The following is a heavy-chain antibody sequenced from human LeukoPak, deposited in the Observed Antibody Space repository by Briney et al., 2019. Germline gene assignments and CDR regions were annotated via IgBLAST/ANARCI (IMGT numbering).Heavy chain of an antibody. CDR3: ARPRYVSGSLDS. Sequence: SETLSLTCAVYGGSFSGHYWTWIRQPPGKGLEWIGEINHSGSTTYNPSLNNRVTISIDTSKNQFSLKLRSVTAADTAVYYCARPRYVSGSLDSWGQGTLVTVS. J-gene: IGHJ4*02. D-gene: IGHD3-10*01. V-gene: IGHV4-34*01. CDR2: INHSGST. CDR1: GGSFSGHY.